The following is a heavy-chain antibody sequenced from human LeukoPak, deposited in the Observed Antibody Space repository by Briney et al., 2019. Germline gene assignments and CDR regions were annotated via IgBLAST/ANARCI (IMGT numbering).Heavy chain of an antibody. CDR1: GDSITGFY. CDR2: IHYSGST. Sequence: SETLSLTCTVSGDSITGFYWNWIRQPPGKGLEWIGYIHYSGSTNYNPSLKSRVSISADTSKNQFSLILSSVTAADTAVYYCAKDHWFLSSKTWYYYGLDVWGQGTTVTVSS. V-gene: IGHV4-59*01. D-gene: IGHD3-9*01. CDR3: AKDHWFLSSKTWYYYGLDV. J-gene: IGHJ6*02.